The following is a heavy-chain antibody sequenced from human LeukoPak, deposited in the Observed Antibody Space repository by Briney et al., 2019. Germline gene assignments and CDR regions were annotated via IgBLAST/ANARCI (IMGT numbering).Heavy chain of an antibody. D-gene: IGHD4-11*01. CDR2: ISYDGSNK. CDR3: AKPGPQYYFDY. Sequence: GGSLRLSCAASGFTFSSYGMHWVRQAPGKGLEWVAVISYDGSNKYYADSVKGRFTISRDNSKNTLDLQMNSLRAEDTAVYYCAKPGPQYYFDYWGQGTLVTVSS. CDR1: GFTFSSYG. V-gene: IGHV3-30*18. J-gene: IGHJ4*02.